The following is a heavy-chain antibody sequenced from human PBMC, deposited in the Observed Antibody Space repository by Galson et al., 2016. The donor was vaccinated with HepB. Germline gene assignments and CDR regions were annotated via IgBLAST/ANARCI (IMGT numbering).Heavy chain of an antibody. CDR2: IYWDDDK. CDR3: AHRMRGPADY. J-gene: IGHJ4*01. Sequence: PALVKPTQTLTLTCTFSGFSLASTGVGVGWVRQPPGKALERLALIYWDDDKRYSPSLKSRLTITKDTSKNQVVLTMTNMDPVDTGTYYCAHRMRGPADYWGHGTLVTVSS. CDR1: GFSLASTGVG. V-gene: IGHV2-5*02.